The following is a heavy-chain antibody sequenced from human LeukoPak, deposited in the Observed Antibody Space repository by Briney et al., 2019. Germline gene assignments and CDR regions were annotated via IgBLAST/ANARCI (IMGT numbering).Heavy chain of an antibody. Sequence: SQTLSLTCAISGDSLSNNNVAWNWIRQSPSRGLEWLGRTYYRSKWNTDYAVSVKSRITINSDTSKNQFSLQLNSVTPEDTAVYYCAKNIAAPGRVDYQLYGMDEWGQGTTVTVSS. D-gene: IGHD6-25*01. CDR2: TYYRSKWNT. CDR1: GDSLSNNNVA. CDR3: AKNIAAPGRVDYQLYGMDE. V-gene: IGHV6-1*01. J-gene: IGHJ6*02.